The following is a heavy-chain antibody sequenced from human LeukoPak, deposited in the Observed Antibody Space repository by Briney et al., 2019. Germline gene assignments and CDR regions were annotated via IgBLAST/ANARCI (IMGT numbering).Heavy chain of an antibody. CDR3: VREAGYCAPVCVKTTWFDP. CDR1: GFPFSSHA. V-gene: IGHV3-23*01. CDR2: ISNGKT. J-gene: IGHJ5*02. D-gene: IGHD2-15*01. Sequence: GGSLRLSCAASGFPFSSHAMSGVRQPPGKGREWVAAISNGKTYYADSVRGRFAISRDDSTNTVYLHMNSLRDEDTALYHCVREAGYCAPVCVKTTWFDPWGQGTLVTVSS.